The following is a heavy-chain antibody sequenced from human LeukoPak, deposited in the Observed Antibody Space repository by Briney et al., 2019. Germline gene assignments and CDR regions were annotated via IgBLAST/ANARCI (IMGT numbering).Heavy chain of an antibody. J-gene: IGHJ3*02. D-gene: IGHD2-2*01. CDR3: ARSLVPAAPSLAFDI. CDR2: ISYDGSHI. Sequence: GGSLRLSCAASGITFINHAMNWVRQAPGKGLEWVAVISYDGSHIYYADSVKGRFTISRDNSKSTLYLQMNSLRAEDTAVYYCARSLVPAAPSLAFDIWGQGTMVTVSS. CDR1: GITFINHA. V-gene: IGHV3-30-3*01.